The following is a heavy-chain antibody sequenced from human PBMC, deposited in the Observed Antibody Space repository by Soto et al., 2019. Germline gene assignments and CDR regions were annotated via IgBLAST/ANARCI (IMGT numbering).Heavy chain of an antibody. CDR3: TTEIYYDILTGYYNDAFDI. V-gene: IGHV3-15*01. Sequence: GGSLRLSCAASGFTFSNAWMSWVRQAPGKGLEWVGRIKSKTDGGTTDYAAPVKGRFTISRDDSKNTLYLQMNSLKTEDTAVYYCTTEIYYDILTGYYNDAFDIWGQGTMVTVSS. J-gene: IGHJ3*02. CDR1: GFTFSNAW. D-gene: IGHD3-9*01. CDR2: IKSKTDGGTT.